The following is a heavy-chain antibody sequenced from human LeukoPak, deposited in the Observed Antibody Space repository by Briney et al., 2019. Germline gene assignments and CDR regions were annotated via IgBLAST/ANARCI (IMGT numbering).Heavy chain of an antibody. J-gene: IGHJ6*03. CDR2: ISPSGGST. CDR1: GYTFTSNY. Sequence: ASVKVSCKAFGYTFTSNYMHWVRQAPGQGLEWMGVISPSGGSTTYAKKFQGRVTITRDTSASTAYMEMRSLRSEDMAVDYCARARYESRIWPGSRYDYYHYMDVWGKGTTVTVS. V-gene: IGHV1-46*01. D-gene: IGHD3-10*01. CDR3: ARARYESRIWPGSRYDYYHYMDV.